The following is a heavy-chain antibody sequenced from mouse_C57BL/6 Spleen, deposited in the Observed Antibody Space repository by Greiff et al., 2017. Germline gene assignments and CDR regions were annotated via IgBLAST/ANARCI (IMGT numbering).Heavy chain of an antibody. J-gene: IGHJ4*01. Sequence: QVQLQQPGAELVMPGASVKLSCKASGYTFTSYWMHWVKQRPGQGLEWIGEIDPSDSYTNYNQKFKGKSTLTVDKSSSTAYMQLSSLTSEDSAVYYCSRSRGNYGYAMDYWGQGTSVTVSS. CDR2: IDPSDSYT. CDR1: GYTFTSYW. CDR3: SRSRGNYGYAMDY. V-gene: IGHV1-69*01. D-gene: IGHD2-1*01.